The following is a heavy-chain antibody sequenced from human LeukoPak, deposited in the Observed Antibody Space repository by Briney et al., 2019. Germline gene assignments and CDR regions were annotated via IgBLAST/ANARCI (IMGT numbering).Heavy chain of an antibody. CDR1: GYTFTSYG. D-gene: IGHD5-18*01. CDR3: ARVGGVDTAMELYYYYYMDV. CDR2: ISAYNGNT. Sequence: ASVKVSCKASGYTFTSYGISWVRQAPGQGLEWMGWISAYNGNTNYAQKLQGRVTMTTDTSTSTAYMELRSLRSDDTAVYYCARVGGVDTAMELYYYYYMDVWGKGTTVTVSS. J-gene: IGHJ6*03. V-gene: IGHV1-18*01.